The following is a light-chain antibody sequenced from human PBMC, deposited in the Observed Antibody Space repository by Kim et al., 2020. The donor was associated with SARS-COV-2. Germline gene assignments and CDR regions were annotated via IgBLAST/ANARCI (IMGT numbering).Light chain of an antibody. CDR2: GKN. CDR1: SLKIYY. J-gene: IGLJ1*01. Sequence: SSELTQDPAVSVALGQTVSITCRGDSLKIYYATWYQQKPGQAPVLVIYGKNNRPSGIPDRFSGSSSVNTASLTIPGAQAEDEADYYCNSRDTSGNHLVVF. V-gene: IGLV3-19*01. CDR3: NSRDTSGNHLVV.